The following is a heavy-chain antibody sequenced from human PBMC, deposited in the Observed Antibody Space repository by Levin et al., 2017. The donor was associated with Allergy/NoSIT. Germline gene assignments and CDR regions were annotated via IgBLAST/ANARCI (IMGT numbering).Heavy chain of an antibody. D-gene: IGHD3-22*01. CDR1: GGTFSSYA. CDR3: ARVGDSSGYYDY. Sequence: KISCKASGGTFSSYAISWVRQAPGQGLEWMGGIIPIFGTANYAQKFQGRVTITADESTSTAYMELSSLRSEDTAVYYCARVGDSSGYYDYWGQGTLVTVSS. CDR2: IIPIFGTA. J-gene: IGHJ4*02. V-gene: IGHV1-69*01.